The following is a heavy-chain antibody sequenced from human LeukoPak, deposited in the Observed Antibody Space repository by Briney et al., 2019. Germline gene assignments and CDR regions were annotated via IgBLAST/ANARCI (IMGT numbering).Heavy chain of an antibody. V-gene: IGHV4-30-4*08. CDR3: ARGYCSSTSCYGGFDY. CDR1: GGSISSGDYY. J-gene: IGHJ4*02. CDR2: IYYSGST. Sequence: SETLSLTCTVSGGSISSGDYYWSWIRQPPGKGLEWIGYIYYSGSTYYNPSLKSRVTISVDTSKNQFPLKLSSVTAADTAVYYCARGYCSSTSCYGGFDYWGQGTLVTVSS. D-gene: IGHD2-2*01.